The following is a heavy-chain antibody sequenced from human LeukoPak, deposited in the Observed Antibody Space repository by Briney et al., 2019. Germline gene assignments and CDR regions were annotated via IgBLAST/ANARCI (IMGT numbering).Heavy chain of an antibody. Sequence: ASVKVSCKASGYTFTSYGISWVRQAPGQGLEWMGWISAYNGNTNYAQKLQGRVTMTTDTSTSTAYMELRSLRSDDTAVYYCARGLSGYYDILTGYGYYFDYWGQGTLVTVSS. J-gene: IGHJ4*02. V-gene: IGHV1-18*01. CDR2: ISAYNGNT. CDR3: ARGLSGYYDILTGYGYYFDY. D-gene: IGHD3-9*01. CDR1: GYTFTSYG.